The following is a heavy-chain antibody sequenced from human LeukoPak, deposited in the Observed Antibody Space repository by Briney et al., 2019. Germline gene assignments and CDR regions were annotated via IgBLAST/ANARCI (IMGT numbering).Heavy chain of an antibody. CDR1: GFTFSSYS. D-gene: IGHD7-27*01. V-gene: IGHV3-21*01. Sequence: PGGSLRLSCAASGFTFSSYSMNWVRQAPGKGLEWVSSISSSSSYIYYADSVKGRFTISRDNAKNSLYLQMNSLRAEDTAVYYCARPTTGDLARFDYWGQGTLVTVSS. CDR2: ISSSSSYI. CDR3: ARPTTGDLARFDY. J-gene: IGHJ4*02.